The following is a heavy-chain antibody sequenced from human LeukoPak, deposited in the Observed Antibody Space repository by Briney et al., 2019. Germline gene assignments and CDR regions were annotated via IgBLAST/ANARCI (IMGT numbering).Heavy chain of an antibody. CDR2: IYYSGST. D-gene: IGHD4-17*01. CDR3: ARTGAYGDYALINY. V-gene: IGHV4-34*01. J-gene: IGHJ4*02. Sequence: SETLSLTCAVFGGSFSGYYWSWIRQPPGKGLEWIGSIYYSGSTYYNPSLKSRVTISVDTSKNQFSLKLSSVTAADTAVYYCARTGAYGDYALINYWGQGTLVTVSS. CDR1: GGSFSGYY.